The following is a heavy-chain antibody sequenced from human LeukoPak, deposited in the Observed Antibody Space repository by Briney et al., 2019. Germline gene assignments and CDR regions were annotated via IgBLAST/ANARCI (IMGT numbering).Heavy chain of an antibody. CDR1: GFTFSSYS. J-gene: IGHJ4*02. Sequence: GGSLRLSCGASGFTFSSYSMNWVLQAPGNGLEWVSYISSSSSTIYYADSVKGRFTISRDNAKNSLYLQMNSLRAEDTAVYYCARGRGDLDYWGQGTLVTVSS. D-gene: IGHD3-10*01. V-gene: IGHV3-48*04. CDR2: ISSSSSTI. CDR3: ARGRGDLDY.